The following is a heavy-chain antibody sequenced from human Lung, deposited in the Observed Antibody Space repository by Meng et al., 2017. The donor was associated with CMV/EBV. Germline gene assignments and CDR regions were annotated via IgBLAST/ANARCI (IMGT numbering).Heavy chain of an antibody. CDR1: GFTFSDYY. D-gene: IGHD6-13*01. CDR2: ISSSGSTI. J-gene: IGHJ6*02. V-gene: IGHV3-11*04. CDR3: AREKQLVPHYYYGMDV. Sequence: GGSLRLXXAASGFTFSDYYMSWIRQAPGKGLEWVSYISSSGSTIYYADSVKGRFTISRDNAKNSLYLQMNSLRAEDTAVYYCAREKQLVPHYYYGMDVWGQGTTVXVSS.